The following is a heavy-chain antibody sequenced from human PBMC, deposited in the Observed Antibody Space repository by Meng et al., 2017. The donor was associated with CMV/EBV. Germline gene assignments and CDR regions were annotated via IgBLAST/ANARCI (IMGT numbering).Heavy chain of an antibody. V-gene: IGHV4-34*01. Sequence: SETLSLTCAVYGGSFSGYYWSWIRQPPGKGLEWIGEINHSGSTNYNPSLTSRVTISVDTSKNQFSLKLSSVTAADTAVYYCARGHYWSGYSYYYYGMDVWGQGTTVTSP. D-gene: IGHD3-3*01. CDR2: INHSGST. CDR3: ARGHYWSGYSYYYYGMDV. CDR1: GGSFSGYY. J-gene: IGHJ6*02.